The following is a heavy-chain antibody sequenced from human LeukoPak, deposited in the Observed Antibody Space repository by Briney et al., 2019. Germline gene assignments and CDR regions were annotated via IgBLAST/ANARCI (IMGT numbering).Heavy chain of an antibody. D-gene: IGHD3-9*01. CDR3: AKDPTLDSEFDY. CDR1: GFTFSSYA. CDR2: ISGSGGST. Sequence: DPGGSLRLSCAASGFTFSSYAMSWVRQAPGKGLEWVSAISGSGGSTYYADSVKGRFTISRDNSKNTLYLEMNSLIAEDTAVYYCAKDPTLDSEFDYWGQGTLVTVSS. J-gene: IGHJ4*02. V-gene: IGHV3-23*01.